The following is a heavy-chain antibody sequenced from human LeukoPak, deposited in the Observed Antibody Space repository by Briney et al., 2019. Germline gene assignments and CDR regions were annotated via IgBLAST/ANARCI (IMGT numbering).Heavy chain of an antibody. Sequence: GGSLRLSCAASGFTFSSYAMSWVRQAPGKGLEWVSAISGSGGSTYYADSVKGRFTISRDNSKNTLYLQMNSLRDEDTAVYYCAKRPYQLLGYYFDYWGQGTLVTVSS. V-gene: IGHV3-23*01. CDR1: GFTFSSYA. CDR3: AKRPYQLLGYYFDY. J-gene: IGHJ4*02. D-gene: IGHD2-2*01. CDR2: ISGSGGST.